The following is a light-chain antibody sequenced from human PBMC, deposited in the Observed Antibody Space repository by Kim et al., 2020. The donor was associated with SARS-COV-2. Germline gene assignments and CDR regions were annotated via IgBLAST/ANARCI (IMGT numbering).Light chain of an antibody. J-gene: IGLJ3*02. CDR2: GKN. Sequence: VALGQTVRITCQGNSLRNYYADWSQQKPGQAPVVVIYGKNNRPSGIPDRFSGSSSGDTASLTITGAQAEDEAVYYCNSRDTSGHLWVFGGGTKLTVL. CDR1: SLRNYY. V-gene: IGLV3-19*01. CDR3: NSRDTSGHLWV.